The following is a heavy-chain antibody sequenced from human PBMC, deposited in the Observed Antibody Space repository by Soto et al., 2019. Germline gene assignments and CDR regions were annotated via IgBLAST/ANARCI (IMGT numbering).Heavy chain of an antibody. V-gene: IGHV4-30-2*01. D-gene: IGHD4-4*01. CDR2: IYHSGST. J-gene: IGHJ5*02. CDR1: GGSISSGGYS. Sequence: SDTLSLTCAVSGGSISSGGYSWSWIRQPPGKGLEWIGYIYHSGSTYYNPSLKSRDTISVDRSKNQFSLKLSSVTAADTAVYYCDRARRNTVTTYNWFDPWGQGTLVTVSS. CDR3: DRARRNTVTTYNWFDP.